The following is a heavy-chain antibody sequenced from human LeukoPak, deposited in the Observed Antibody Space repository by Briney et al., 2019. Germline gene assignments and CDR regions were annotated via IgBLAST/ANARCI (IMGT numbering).Heavy chain of an antibody. CDR1: GDSVSSNSAA. D-gene: IGHD3-3*01. V-gene: IGHV6-1*01. J-gene: IGHJ4*02. CDR3: ARGLRFLEWLPYYFDY. CDR2: TYYRSKWYN. Sequence: SQTLSLTCAISGDSVSSNSAAWNWIRQSPSRGLEWLGRTYYRSKWYNDYAVSVKSRITINPDTSKNQFSLQLNSVTPEDTAVYYCARGLRFLEWLPYYFDYWGQGTLVTVSS.